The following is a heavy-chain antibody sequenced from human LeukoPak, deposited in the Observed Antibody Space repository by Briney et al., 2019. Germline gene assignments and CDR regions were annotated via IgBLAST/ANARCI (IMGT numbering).Heavy chain of an antibody. Sequence: SVKVSCKASGGTFSSYAISWVRQAPGQGLEWMGGIIPIFGTANYAQKFQGRVTITADESTSTAYMELSSLRSEDTAVYYCARDGNAGIAASFWGQGTLVTVSS. CDR2: IIPIFGTA. CDR3: ARDGNAGIAASF. V-gene: IGHV1-69*13. J-gene: IGHJ4*02. D-gene: IGHD6-13*01. CDR1: GGTFSSYA.